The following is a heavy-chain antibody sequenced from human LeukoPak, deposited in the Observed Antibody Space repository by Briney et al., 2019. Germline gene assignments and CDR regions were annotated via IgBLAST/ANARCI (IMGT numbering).Heavy chain of an antibody. CDR3: ARGTSSLTIFGGFDY. V-gene: IGHV1-69*13. CDR2: IIPIFGTA. Sequence: SVKVSCKACGGTFSSYAISWVRQAPGQGLEWMGGIIPIFGTANYAQKFQGRVTITADESTSTAYMELSSLRSEDTAVYYCARGTSSLTIFGGFDYWGQGTLVTVSS. J-gene: IGHJ4*02. D-gene: IGHD3-3*01. CDR1: GGTFSSYA.